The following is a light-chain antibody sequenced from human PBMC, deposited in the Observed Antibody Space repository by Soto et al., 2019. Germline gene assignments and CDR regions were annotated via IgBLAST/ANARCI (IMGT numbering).Light chain of an antibody. J-gene: IGLJ1*01. CDR1: SSNIGAGYD. V-gene: IGLV1-40*01. Sequence: QSVLTQPPSVSGAPGQRVTISCTGSSSNIGAGYDVHWYQQLPGTAPKLLIYGNSNRPSGVPDRFSGSKSGTPASLANAGLQAEDEADYFCQSYDSSLSGDVFGTGTKLPVL. CDR2: GNS. CDR3: QSYDSSLSGDV.